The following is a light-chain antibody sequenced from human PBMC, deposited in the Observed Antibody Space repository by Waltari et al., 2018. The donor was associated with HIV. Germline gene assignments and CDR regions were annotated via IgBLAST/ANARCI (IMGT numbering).Light chain of an antibody. J-gene: IGLJ7*01. CDR2: EVA. V-gene: IGLV2-14*01. CDR1: SSDVGGYTY. Sequence: QSALTQPASVSGSPGQSITISCTGTSSDVGGYTYVSWYQQHPGKAPKLMIYEVANRPSGVSTRFSGSKSGNTASLTISGLQADDEAEYYCSSYTSRSIIVFGGGTQVTVL. CDR3: SSYTSRSIIV.